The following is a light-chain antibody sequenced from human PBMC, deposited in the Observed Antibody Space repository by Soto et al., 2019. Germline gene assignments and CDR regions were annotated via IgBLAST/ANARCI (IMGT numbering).Light chain of an antibody. CDR3: QQSYSTPYT. J-gene: IGKJ2*01. CDR2: AAS. Sequence: DIQMTQSPSSLSASVGDRVTITCRASQSISSSFNWYQQKPGKAPKLLIYAASSLQSGVPSSFSGSGSGTDFTLTISSLQPEDFATYYCQQSYSTPYTFGQGTKLEIK. CDR1: QSISSS. V-gene: IGKV1-39*01.